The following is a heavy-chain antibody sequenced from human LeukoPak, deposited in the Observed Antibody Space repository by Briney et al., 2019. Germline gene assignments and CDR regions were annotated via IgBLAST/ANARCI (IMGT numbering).Heavy chain of an antibody. CDR3: ARDVAGYESYYYYYYYMDV. CDR1: GFTFSSYW. J-gene: IGHJ6*03. V-gene: IGHV3-7*01. CDR2: IKQDGSEK. Sequence: GGSLRLSCAASGFTFSSYWMSWVRQAPGKGLEWVANIKQDGSEKYYVDSVKGRFTISRDNAKNSLYLQMNSLRAEDTAVYYRARDVAGYESYYYYYYYMDVWGKGTTVTVSS. D-gene: IGHD5-12*01.